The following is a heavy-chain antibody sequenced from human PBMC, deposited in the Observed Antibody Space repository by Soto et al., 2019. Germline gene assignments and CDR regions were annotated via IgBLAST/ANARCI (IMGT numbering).Heavy chain of an antibody. V-gene: IGHV4-59*08. D-gene: IGHD3-3*01. CDR3: ARQVGKLRFLEWRYFDY. J-gene: IGHJ4*02. CDR2: IYYSGST. Sequence: QVQLQESGPGLVKPSETLSLTCTVSGGSISSYYWSWIRQPPGKGLEWIGYIYYSGSTNYNPSLKSRVTISVDTSKNQFSLKLSSVTAADTAVYYCARQVGKLRFLEWRYFDYWGQGTLVTVSS. CDR1: GGSISSYY.